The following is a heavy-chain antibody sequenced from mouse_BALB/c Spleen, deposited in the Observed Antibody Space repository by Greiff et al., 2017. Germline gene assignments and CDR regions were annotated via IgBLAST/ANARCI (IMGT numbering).Heavy chain of an antibody. CDR1: GFTFNTYA. V-gene: IGHV10-1*02. CDR2: IRSKSNNYAT. Sequence: EVHLVESGGGLVQPKGSLKLSCAASGFTFNTYAMNWVRQAPGKGLEWVARIRSKSNNYATYYADSVKDRFTISRDDSQSMLYLQMNNLKTEDTAMYYCVRGGVGYYAMDYWGQGTSVTVSS. J-gene: IGHJ4*01. CDR3: VRGGVGYYAMDY.